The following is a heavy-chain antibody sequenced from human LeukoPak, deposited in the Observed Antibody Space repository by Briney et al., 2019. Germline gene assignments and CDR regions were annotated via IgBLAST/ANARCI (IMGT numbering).Heavy chain of an antibody. CDR3: AREHAYCGGDCLVFDY. J-gene: IGHJ4*02. CDR2: INPNSGGT. CDR1: GYTFTGYY. Sequence: ASVKVSCKASGYTFTGYYMHWVRQAPGQGLEWMGWINPNSGGTNYAQKFQGRVTMTRDTSISTAYMELSRLRSDDTAVYYCAREHAYCGGDCLVFDYWGQGTLVTVSS. D-gene: IGHD2-21*02. V-gene: IGHV1-2*02.